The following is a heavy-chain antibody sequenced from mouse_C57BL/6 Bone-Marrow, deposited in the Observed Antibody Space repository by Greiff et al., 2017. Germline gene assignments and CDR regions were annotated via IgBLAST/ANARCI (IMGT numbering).Heavy chain of an antibody. CDR2: INPCNGGT. CDR1: GYTFTDYY. V-gene: IGHV1-19*01. D-gene: IGHD3-3*01. CDR3: ARRGGRGFAY. J-gene: IGHJ3*01. Sequence: VQLQQSGPVLVKPGASVKMSCKASGYTFTDYYMNWVKQSHGKSLEWIGVINPCNGGTSYNQKFKGKATLTVDKSSSTAYMELNSLTSEDSAVYYGARRGGRGFAYWGQGTLVTVSA.